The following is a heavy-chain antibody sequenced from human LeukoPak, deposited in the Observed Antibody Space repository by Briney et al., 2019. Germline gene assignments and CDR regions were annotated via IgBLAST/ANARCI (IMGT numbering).Heavy chain of an antibody. V-gene: IGHV4-34*01. CDR2: IHYTGAT. J-gene: IGHJ4*02. D-gene: IGHD3-9*01. CDR3: ARGNILTGYCFDF. Sequence: SETLSLTCAVYGGSITGYYWSWIRQTPRRGLEWVGEIHYTGATSYNPSLKSRATISTGTSKNQFSLRLSSVTAADTAVYYCARGNILTGYCFDFWGQGALVTVSS. CDR1: GGSITGYY.